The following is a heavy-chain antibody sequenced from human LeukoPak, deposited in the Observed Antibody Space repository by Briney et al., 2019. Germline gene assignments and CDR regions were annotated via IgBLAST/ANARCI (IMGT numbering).Heavy chain of an antibody. V-gene: IGHV4-39*01. CDR1: GGSISSSSYY. CDR2: TYYSGST. Sequence: SETLSLTCTVSGGSISSSSYYWGWIRQPPGTGLEWIGSTYYSGSTYYNPSLKSRVTISVDTSKNQFSLKLSSVTAADTAVYYCAVGYSYGTPYDYWGQGTLVTVSS. D-gene: IGHD5-18*01. J-gene: IGHJ4*02. CDR3: AVGYSYGTPYDY.